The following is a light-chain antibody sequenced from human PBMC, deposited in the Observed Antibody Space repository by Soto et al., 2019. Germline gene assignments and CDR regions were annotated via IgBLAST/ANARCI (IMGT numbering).Light chain of an antibody. CDR3: QQYNSWSGVT. Sequence: EIVLTQSPGTLSLSPGERATLSCGASQSVSSNYLAWYQKKPGQAPRLLIYGASNRATGIADRFSGSGSGTEFTLTISSLQPDDFATYHCQQYNSWSGVTFGGGTKVEIK. CDR1: QSVSSNY. V-gene: IGKV3-20*01. J-gene: IGKJ4*01. CDR2: GAS.